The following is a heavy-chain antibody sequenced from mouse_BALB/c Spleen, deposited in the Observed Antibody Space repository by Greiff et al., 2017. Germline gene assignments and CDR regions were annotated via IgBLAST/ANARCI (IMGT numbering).Heavy chain of an antibody. V-gene: IGHV2-9*02. CDR1: GFSLTSYG. J-gene: IGHJ3*01. CDR3: AREAYRFESLFAY. CDR2: IWAGGST. D-gene: IGHD2-14*01. Sequence: QVQVVESGPGLVAPSQSLSITCTVSGFSLTSYGVHWVRQPPGKGLEWLGVIWAGGSTNYNSALMSRLSISKDNSKSQVFLKMNSLQTDDTAMYYCAREAYRFESLFAYWGQGTLVTVSA.